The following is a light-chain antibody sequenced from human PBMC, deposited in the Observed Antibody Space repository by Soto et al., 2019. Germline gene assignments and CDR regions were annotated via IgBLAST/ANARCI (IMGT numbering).Light chain of an antibody. CDR1: SSDVGFYNY. CDR2: EVS. V-gene: IGLV2-14*01. J-gene: IGLJ1*01. Sequence: QSVLTQPASVSGSSGQSITISCTGTSSDVGFYNYVSWYQQHPGKAPKLMIYEVSYRPSGVSDRFSGSKSGNTASLTISGLQAEDEADYYCCSYTSSITYVFGTGTKLTVL. CDR3: CSYTSSITYV.